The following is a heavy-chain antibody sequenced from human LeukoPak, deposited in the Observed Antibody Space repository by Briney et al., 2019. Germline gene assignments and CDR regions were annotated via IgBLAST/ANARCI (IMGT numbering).Heavy chain of an antibody. V-gene: IGHV4-4*07. D-gene: IGHD6-13*01. Sequence: KPSETLSLTCTVSGGSISSYYWSWIRQPAGKGLEWIGRIYTSGSTNYSPSLKSRVTMSVDTSKNQFSLKLSSVTAADTAVYYCAREIAAAGFDAFDIWGQGTMVTVSS. CDR1: GGSISSYY. J-gene: IGHJ3*02. CDR2: IYTSGST. CDR3: AREIAAAGFDAFDI.